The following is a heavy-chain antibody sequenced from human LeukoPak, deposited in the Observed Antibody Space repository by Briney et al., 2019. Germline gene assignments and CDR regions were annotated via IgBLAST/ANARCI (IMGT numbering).Heavy chain of an antibody. CDR2: IIPIFGTA. D-gene: IGHD5-12*01. Sequence: SVKVSCKASGGTFSSYAISWVRQAPGQGLEWMGGIIPIFGTANYAQKFQGRVTITADESTSTSYMELSSLRSEDTAVYYCARAKADIVATLGGFDYWGQGTLVTVSS. CDR1: GGTFSSYA. CDR3: ARAKADIVATLGGFDY. V-gene: IGHV1-69*01. J-gene: IGHJ4*02.